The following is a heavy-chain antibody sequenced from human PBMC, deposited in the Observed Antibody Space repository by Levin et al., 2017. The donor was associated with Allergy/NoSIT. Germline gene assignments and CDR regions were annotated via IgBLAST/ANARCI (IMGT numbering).Heavy chain of an antibody. D-gene: IGHD1-26*01. CDR3: ARVGRRATTPFDY. J-gene: IGHJ4*02. CDR1: GGSISSYY. V-gene: IGHV4-59*01. CDR2: IYYSGST. Sequence: TSETLSLTCTVSGGSISSYYWSWIRQPPGKGLEWIGYIYYSGSTNYNPSLKSRVTISVDTSKNQFSLKLSSVTAADTAVYYCARVGRRATTPFDYWGQGTLVTVSS.